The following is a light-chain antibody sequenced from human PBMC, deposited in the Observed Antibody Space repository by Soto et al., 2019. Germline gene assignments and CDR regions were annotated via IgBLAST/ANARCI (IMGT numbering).Light chain of an antibody. CDR3: SSYTSSSTYV. J-gene: IGLJ1*01. Sequence: QSALTQPPSVSGSPGQSVAISCTGTSSDVGSYNRVSWYQQPPGTAHKLRIYDVSDRPSGVPDRFSGSKSGNTASLTISGLPAEDEADYYCSSYTSSSTYVFGPGTKVTVL. V-gene: IGLV2-18*02. CDR2: DVS. CDR1: SSDVGSYNR.